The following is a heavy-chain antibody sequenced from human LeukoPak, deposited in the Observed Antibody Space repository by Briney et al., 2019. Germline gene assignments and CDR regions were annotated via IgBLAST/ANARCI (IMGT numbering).Heavy chain of an antibody. J-gene: IGHJ4*02. CDR3: AGSEVGATHVVGY. D-gene: IGHD1-26*01. V-gene: IGHV4-61*05. Sequence: SETLSLTCTVSGGSISSSSYYGGWIRQPPGKGLEWIGYIYYSGSTNYNPSLKSRVTISVDTSKNQFSLKLSSVTAADTAVYYCAGSEVGATHVVGYWGQGTLVTVSS. CDR1: GGSISSSSYY. CDR2: IYYSGST.